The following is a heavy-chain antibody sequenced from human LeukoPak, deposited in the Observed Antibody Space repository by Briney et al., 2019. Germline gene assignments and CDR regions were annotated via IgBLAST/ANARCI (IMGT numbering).Heavy chain of an antibody. D-gene: IGHD6-13*01. V-gene: IGHV1-8*03. CDR1: GYTFTGYY. CDR3: ARSRSDSSSWYGITEFDY. J-gene: IGHJ4*02. Sequence: ASVKVSCKASGYTFTGYYMHWVRQAPGQGLEWMGWINPNSGNTGYAQKFQGRVTITRNTSISTAYMELSSLRSEDTAVYYCARSRSDSSSWYGITEFDYWGQGTLVTVSS. CDR2: INPNSGNT.